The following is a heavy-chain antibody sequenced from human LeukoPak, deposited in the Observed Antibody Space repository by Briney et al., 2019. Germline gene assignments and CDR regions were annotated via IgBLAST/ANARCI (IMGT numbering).Heavy chain of an antibody. V-gene: IGHV3-21*01. J-gene: IGHJ4*02. CDR2: ISSSSSYI. D-gene: IGHD3-10*01. CDR3: AREANYYGSGSYFEGTFDY. Sequence: PGGSLRLSCAASGFTFSSYSMNWVRQAPGKGLEWVSSISSSSSYIYYADSVKGRFTISRDNAKNSLYLQMNSLRAEDTAVYYCAREANYYGSGSYFEGTFDYWGQGSLVTVSS. CDR1: GFTFSSYS.